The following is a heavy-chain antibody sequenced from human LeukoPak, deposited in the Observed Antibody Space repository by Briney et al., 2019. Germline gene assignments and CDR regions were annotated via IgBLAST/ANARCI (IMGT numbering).Heavy chain of an antibody. CDR3: AREVRGVINTLYFDY. CDR2: INPSGGST. Sequence: ASVKVSCKASAYTFTSYYMHWVRQAPGQGLEWMGIINPSGGSTSYAQKFQGRVTMTRDTSTSTVYMELSSLRSEDTAVYYCAREVRGVINTLYFDYWGQGTLATVSS. CDR1: AYTFTSYY. V-gene: IGHV1-46*01. J-gene: IGHJ4*02. D-gene: IGHD3-10*01.